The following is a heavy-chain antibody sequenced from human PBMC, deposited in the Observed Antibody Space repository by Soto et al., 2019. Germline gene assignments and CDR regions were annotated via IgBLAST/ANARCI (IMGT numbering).Heavy chain of an antibody. CDR1: GGSISSGGYY. V-gene: IGHV4-31*03. CDR2: IYYSGST. CDR3: AVAAEGYYDSSGYYYNNWFDP. J-gene: IGHJ5*02. D-gene: IGHD3-22*01. Sequence: QVQLQESGPGLVKPSQTLSLTCTVSGGSISSGGYYWSWIRQHPGKGLEWIGYIYYSGSTYYNPSLKSRVTISVDTSKNQFSLKLSSVTAADTAVYYCAVAAEGYYDSSGYYYNNWFDPWGQGTLVTVSS.